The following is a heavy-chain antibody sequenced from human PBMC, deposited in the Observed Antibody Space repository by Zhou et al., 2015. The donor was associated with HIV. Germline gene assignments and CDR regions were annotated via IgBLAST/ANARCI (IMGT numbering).Heavy chain of an antibody. CDR2: IIPMFDIE. V-gene: IGHV1-69*17. J-gene: IGHJ3*01. CDR3: ARAGGDYDFAFDV. Sequence: QILLVQSGTEVREPGSSVKVSCKASGGTFSGSDLSWVRQAPGQGLEWMGGIIPMFDIESHAQKFRGRLTLTADKSTGAAYMELSSLRSEDAAVYYCARAGGDYDFAFDVWGQGTRVIVSS. D-gene: IGHD3-22*01. CDR1: GGTFSGSD.